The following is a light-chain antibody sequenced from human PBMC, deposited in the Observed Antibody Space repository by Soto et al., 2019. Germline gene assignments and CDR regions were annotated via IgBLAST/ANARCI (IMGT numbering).Light chain of an antibody. CDR3: QQYNNWWT. Sequence: EIVMTQSPATLSVSPGERATLSCRASQSVSSNLAWYQQKPGQAPRLLIYGASTRATGIPARFSGSGSGTEFTHTISSLQSEDFAVYYCQQYNNWWTFGQGTKVEIK. CDR1: QSVSSN. V-gene: IGKV3-15*01. J-gene: IGKJ1*01. CDR2: GAS.